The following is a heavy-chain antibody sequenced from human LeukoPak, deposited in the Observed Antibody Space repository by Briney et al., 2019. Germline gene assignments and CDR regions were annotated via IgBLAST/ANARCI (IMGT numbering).Heavy chain of an antibody. CDR1: GYSFTSYD. D-gene: IGHD2-8*02. CDR3: ARAPPSTAGDY. V-gene: IGHV1-8*01. Sequence: ASVKVSCKASGYSFTSYDITWVRQATGQGLEWMGWMNPNSGNTGYAQKFQGRVTMTRNTSISTAYMELSSLRSEDTAVYYCARAPPSTAGDYWGQGTLVTVSS. J-gene: IGHJ4*02. CDR2: MNPNSGNT.